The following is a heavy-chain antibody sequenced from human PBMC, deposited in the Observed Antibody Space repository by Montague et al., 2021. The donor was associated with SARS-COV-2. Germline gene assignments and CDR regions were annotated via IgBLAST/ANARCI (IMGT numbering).Heavy chain of an antibody. D-gene: IGHD1-1*01. CDR2: ISYRDVT. V-gene: IGHV4-39*01. CDR1: GGPITTDDYY. J-gene: IGHJ1*01. CDR3: ARHVSTGTGGGFIDD. Sequence: SETLSLTCTVSGGPITTDDYYWGWIRQSPGKGLEWIGSISYRDVTYYNPSLKTRVNISVDTSRTHFSLTLRSVTAADTAVYSCARHVSTGTGGGFIDDWGQGTLVTVSS.